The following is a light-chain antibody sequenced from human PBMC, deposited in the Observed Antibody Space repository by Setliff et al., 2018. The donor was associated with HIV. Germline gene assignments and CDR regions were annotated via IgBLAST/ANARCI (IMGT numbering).Light chain of an antibody. CDR3: ASYRPNDLGV. CDR1: SSDVGSYDF. Sequence: QSALIQPASVSGSPGQSVTVSCTGTSSDVGSYDFVSWYQQLPGKAPKLLIYDVSDRPSGVSHRFSGSKSGNTASLTISGLQSEDEAGYYCASYRPNDLGVFGTGTKVTVL. V-gene: IGLV2-14*03. J-gene: IGLJ1*01. CDR2: DVS.